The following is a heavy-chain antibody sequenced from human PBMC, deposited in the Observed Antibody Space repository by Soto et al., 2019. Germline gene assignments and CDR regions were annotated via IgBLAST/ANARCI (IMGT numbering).Heavy chain of an antibody. Sequence: GGSLRLSCAASGFTFDDYAMHWVRQAPGKGLEWVSGISWSSGSIGYADSVKGRFTISRDNAKNSLYLQMNSLRAEDTALYYCATDLCSSWYLELYYYGTDVWGQGTTVTVSS. CDR3: ATDLCSSWYLELYYYGTDV. CDR1: GFTFDDYA. J-gene: IGHJ6*02. CDR2: ISWSSGSI. V-gene: IGHV3-9*01. D-gene: IGHD6-13*01.